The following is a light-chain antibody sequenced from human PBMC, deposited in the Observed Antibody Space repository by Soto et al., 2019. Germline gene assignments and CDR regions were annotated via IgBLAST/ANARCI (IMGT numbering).Light chain of an antibody. V-gene: IGKV3-20*01. CDR1: QSVSSIY. CDR2: GAS. J-gene: IGKJ1*01. Sequence: EIVLTQSPDTLSLSPGERAPLSCRASQSVSSIYLAWYQQNPGQAPRLLIYGASSRATGIPDRFSGSGSGTDFTLTISRLEPEDFAVYYCHQYDSWTFGQGTKVDIK. CDR3: HQYDSWT.